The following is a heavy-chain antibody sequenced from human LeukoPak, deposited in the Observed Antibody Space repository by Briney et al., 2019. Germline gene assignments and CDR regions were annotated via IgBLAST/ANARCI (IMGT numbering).Heavy chain of an antibody. D-gene: IGHD3-22*01. CDR2: ISGSGGST. V-gene: IGHV3-23*01. CDR1: GFTFSSYA. Sequence: GGSLRLSCAASGFTFSSYAMSWVRQAPGKGLEWVSAISGSGGSTYYADSVKGRFTISRDNSKNTLYLQMNSLRAEDTAVYYCAKDLILTYYYDSSGPLAADAFDIWGQGTMVTVSS. CDR3: AKDLILTYYYDSSGPLAADAFDI. J-gene: IGHJ3*02.